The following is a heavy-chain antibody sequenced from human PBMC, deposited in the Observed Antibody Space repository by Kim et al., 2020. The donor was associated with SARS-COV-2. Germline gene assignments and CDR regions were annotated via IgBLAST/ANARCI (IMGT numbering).Heavy chain of an antibody. Sequence: SETLSLTCAVYGGSFSGYYWSWIRQPPGKGLEWIGEINHSGSTNYNPSLKSRVTISVDTSKNQFSLKLSSVTAADTAVYYCARLSDGYNSADAFDIWGQG. CDR1: GGSFSGYY. CDR3: ARLSDGYNSADAFDI. J-gene: IGHJ3*02. D-gene: IGHD5-12*01. CDR2: INHSGST. V-gene: IGHV4-34*01.